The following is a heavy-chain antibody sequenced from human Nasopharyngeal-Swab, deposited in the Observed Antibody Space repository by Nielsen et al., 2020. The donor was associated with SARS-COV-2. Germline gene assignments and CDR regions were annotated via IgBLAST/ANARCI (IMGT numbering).Heavy chain of an antibody. J-gene: IGHJ3*02. V-gene: IGHV3-7*01. CDR2: IKDDGSEK. D-gene: IGHD2-2*01. CDR3: AREAYCSTASCYLSDAFDI. CDR1: GFTFSSYW. Sequence: GESLKISCVASGFTFSSYWMTWVRQAPGKGLEWVANIKDDGSEKLYVDSVKGRFTISRDNAKNSVFLQMNSLRAEDTAVYYCAREAYCSTASCYLSDAFDIWGQGTMVTVSS.